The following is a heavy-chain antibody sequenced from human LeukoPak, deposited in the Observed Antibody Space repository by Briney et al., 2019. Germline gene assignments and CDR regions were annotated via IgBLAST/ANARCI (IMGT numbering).Heavy chain of an antibody. Sequence: PGGSLRLSCAASGFTFSSYAMSWVRQAPGKGLEWVSAISGSGGSTYYADSVKGRFTISRGNSKNTLYLQMNSLRAEDTAVYYCAKGAIVVVPAARTTFDYWGQGTLVTVSS. V-gene: IGHV3-23*01. CDR1: GFTFSSYA. D-gene: IGHD2-2*01. CDR3: AKGAIVVVPAARTTFDY. J-gene: IGHJ4*02. CDR2: ISGSGGST.